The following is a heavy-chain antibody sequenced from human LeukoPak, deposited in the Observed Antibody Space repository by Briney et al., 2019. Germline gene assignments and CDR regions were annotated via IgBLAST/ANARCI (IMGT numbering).Heavy chain of an antibody. CDR1: GFTFSSYA. D-gene: IGHD6-13*01. CDR3: ARDPRQQLVLDY. CDR2: ISYDGSNK. Sequence: GRSLRLSCAASGFTFSSYAMHWVRQAPGKGLEWVAVISYDGSNKYYADSVKGRFTIPRDNSKNTLYLQMNSLRAEDTAVYYCARDPRQQLVLDYWGQGTLVTVSS. J-gene: IGHJ4*02. V-gene: IGHV3-30*04.